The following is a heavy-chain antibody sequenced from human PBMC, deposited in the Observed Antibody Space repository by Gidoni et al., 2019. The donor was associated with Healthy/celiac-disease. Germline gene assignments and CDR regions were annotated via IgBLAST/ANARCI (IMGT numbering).Heavy chain of an antibody. CDR3: ARVSTMIGFDP. J-gene: IGHJ5*02. D-gene: IGHD3-22*01. CDR2: IYHSGST. CDR1: GASTSSGGYP. V-gene: IGHV4-30-2*01. Sequence: QLQPQESASGLVTPSQPLSPTCAVSGASTSSGGYPWSWIRQPPGKGLEWIGYIYHSGSTYYNPSRKSRVTISVDRSKNQFSLKLSSVTAADTGVYYCARVSTMIGFDPWGQGTLVTVSS.